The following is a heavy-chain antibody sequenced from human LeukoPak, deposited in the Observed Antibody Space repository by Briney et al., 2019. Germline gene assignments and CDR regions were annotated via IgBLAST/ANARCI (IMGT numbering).Heavy chain of an antibody. V-gene: IGHV3-13*01. J-gene: IGHJ4*02. Sequence: GGSLRLSCAASGFTFSSYDMHWVRQATGKGLEWVSAIGTAGDTYYPGSVKGRFTISRDDAKKSLYLQMNSLRVEDTAIYYCARQSSGIAATDKIDYWGQGTLVTVSS. CDR2: IGTAGDT. D-gene: IGHD6-13*01. CDR3: ARQSSGIAATDKIDY. CDR1: GFTFSSYD.